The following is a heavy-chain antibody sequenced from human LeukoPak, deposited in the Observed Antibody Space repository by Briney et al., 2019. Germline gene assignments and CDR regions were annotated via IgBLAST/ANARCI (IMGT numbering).Heavy chain of an antibody. Sequence: SETLSLTCTVSGGSISSSSYYWGWIRQHPGKGLEWIGYIFYTGNTYYNPSLKSRLTISVDTSNNLFSLKLSSVTAADTAMYYCARARDYGYRFFDYWGQGSRVTVSS. V-gene: IGHV4-31*03. CDR2: IFYTGNT. CDR3: ARARDYGYRFFDY. CDR1: GGSISSSSYY. J-gene: IGHJ4*02. D-gene: IGHD3-10*01.